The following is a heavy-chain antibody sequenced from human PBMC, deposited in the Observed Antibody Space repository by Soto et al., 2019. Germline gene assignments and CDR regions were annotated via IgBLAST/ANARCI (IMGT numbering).Heavy chain of an antibody. V-gene: IGHV3-30*18. Sequence: PGGSLRLSCAASGFTFSSYGMHWVRQAPGKGLEWVAVISHGGSNKYYADSVKCRFTISRDNSKNTLYLQMNSLRAEDTAVYYCAKDRRYYYYYGMDVWGQGTTVTVSS. CDR3: AKDRRYYYYYGMDV. CDR2: ISHGGSNK. CDR1: GFTFSSYG. J-gene: IGHJ6*02.